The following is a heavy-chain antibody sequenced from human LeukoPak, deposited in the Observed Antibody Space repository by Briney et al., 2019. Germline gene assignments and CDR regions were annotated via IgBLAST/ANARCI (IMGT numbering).Heavy chain of an antibody. V-gene: IGHV1-69*04. CDR2: ITPILGIA. D-gene: IGHD6-13*01. J-gene: IGHJ4*02. CDR1: GGTFSSYA. Sequence: GSSVKVSCKASGGTFSSYAISWVRQAPGQGREWMGRITPILGIANYAQKFQGRVTITADKSTSTAYMELSSLRSEDTAVYYCARDGYSSSWYSDYWGQGTLVTVSS. CDR3: ARDGYSSSWYSDY.